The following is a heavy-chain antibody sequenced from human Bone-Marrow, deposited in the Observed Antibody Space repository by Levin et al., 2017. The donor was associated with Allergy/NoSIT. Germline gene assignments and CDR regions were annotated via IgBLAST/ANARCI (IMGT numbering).Heavy chain of an antibody. CDR3: ARAPLLRNIVLVPAAMWRSGSRGYYFDY. J-gene: IGHJ4*02. Sequence: PSETLSLTCTVSGYSISSGYYWGWIRQPPGKGLEWIGSIYHSGSTYYNPSLKSRVTISVDTSKNQFSLKLSSVTAADTAVYYCARAPLLRNIVLVPAAMWRSGSRGYYFDYWGQGTLVTVSS. CDR1: GYSISSGYY. CDR2: IYHSGST. D-gene: IGHD2-2*01. V-gene: IGHV4-38-2*02.